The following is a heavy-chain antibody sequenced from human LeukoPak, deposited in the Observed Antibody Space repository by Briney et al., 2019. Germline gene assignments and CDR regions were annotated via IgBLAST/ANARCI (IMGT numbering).Heavy chain of an antibody. CDR1: NGSFSGYY. Sequence: SETLSLTCAVYNGSFSGYYWSWIRQPPGRALEWIGEINNSGNTNYNPSLKSRVTISVDTSKNQFSLKLSSVTAADTAVYYCARRVVGNWFDPWGQGTLVTVSS. D-gene: IGHD2-15*01. CDR2: INNSGNT. V-gene: IGHV4-34*01. J-gene: IGHJ5*02. CDR3: ARRVVGNWFDP.